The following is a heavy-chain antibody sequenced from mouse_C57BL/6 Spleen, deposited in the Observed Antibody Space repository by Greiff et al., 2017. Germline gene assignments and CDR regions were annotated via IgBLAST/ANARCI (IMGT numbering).Heavy chain of an antibody. Sequence: VQLQQSGAELVRPGTSVKVSCKASGYAFTNYLIEWVKQRPGQGLEWIGVINPGSGGTNDNEKFKGKATLTADKSSSTAYMQLSSLTSEDSAVYFCARSGLGRNYFDYWGQGTTLTVSS. CDR1: GYAFTNYL. CDR3: ARSGLGRNYFDY. V-gene: IGHV1-54*01. J-gene: IGHJ2*01. CDR2: INPGSGGT. D-gene: IGHD4-1*01.